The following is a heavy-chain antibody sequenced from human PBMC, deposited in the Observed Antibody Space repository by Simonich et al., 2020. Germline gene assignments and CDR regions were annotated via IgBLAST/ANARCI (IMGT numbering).Heavy chain of an antibody. D-gene: IGHD6-6*01. J-gene: IGHJ6*02. V-gene: IGHV3-48*03. CDR3: ARDFRLQLVEIGTYYYYGMDV. CDR1: GFTFSSYE. Sequence: EVQLVESGGGLVQPGGSLRLSCAASGFTFSSYEMNWVRQAPGKGLEWVSYISSSGSTIYYANSVKGRFPISRENAKNSLYLQMNSLRAEDTAVYYCARDFRLQLVEIGTYYYYGMDVWGQGTTVTVSS. CDR2: ISSSGSTI.